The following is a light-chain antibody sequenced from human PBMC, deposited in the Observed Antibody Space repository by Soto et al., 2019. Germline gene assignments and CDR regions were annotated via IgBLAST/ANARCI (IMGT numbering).Light chain of an antibody. CDR3: AAWDDSLSCPV. CDR1: SSNIGSNY. CDR2: SNN. Sequence: QSVLTQPPSASGTPGQRVTISCSGSSSNIGSNYVYWYQQLPGTAPKLLIYSNNQRPSGVPDRFSGSKSGTSASLAISGLRSDDEADYYCAAWDDSLSCPVFGGGTKLNV. J-gene: IGLJ2*01. V-gene: IGLV1-47*02.